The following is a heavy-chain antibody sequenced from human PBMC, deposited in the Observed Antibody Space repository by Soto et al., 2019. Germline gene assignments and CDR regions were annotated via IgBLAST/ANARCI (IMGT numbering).Heavy chain of an antibody. CDR3: AREDPGVVVVPAANDMDV. D-gene: IGHD2-2*01. CDR1: GFTFSSYG. V-gene: IGHV3-33*01. J-gene: IGHJ6*02. Sequence: PGGSLRLSCAASGFTFSSYGMYWVRQAPGKGLEWVAVIWYDGSNKYYADSVKGRFTISRDNSKNTLYLQMNSLRAEDTAVYYCAREDPGVVVVPAANDMDVWGQGTTVTVSS. CDR2: IWYDGSNK.